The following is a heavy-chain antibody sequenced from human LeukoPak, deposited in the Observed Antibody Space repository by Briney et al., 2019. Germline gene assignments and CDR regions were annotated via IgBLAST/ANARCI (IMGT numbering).Heavy chain of an antibody. Sequence: PGGSLRLSCAASGFTFSSYGMHWVRQAPGKGLEWVAFIRYDGSNKYYADSVKGRFTISRDNSKNTLYLQMNSLRAEDTAVYYCARKLRLTKWEHAVYNWFDPWGQGTLVTVSS. V-gene: IGHV3-30*02. CDR2: IRYDGSNK. CDR1: GFTFSSYG. CDR3: ARKLRLTKWEHAVYNWFDP. D-gene: IGHD1-26*01. J-gene: IGHJ5*02.